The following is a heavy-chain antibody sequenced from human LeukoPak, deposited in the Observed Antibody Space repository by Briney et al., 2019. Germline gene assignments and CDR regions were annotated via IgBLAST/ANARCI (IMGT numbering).Heavy chain of an antibody. CDR3: ARVSLVVPMVRGVIISYYFDY. V-gene: IGHV1-18*04. Sequence: ASVKVSCKASGYTFTSYGISWVRQAPGQGLEWMGWISAYNGNTNYAQKLQGRVTMTTDTSTSTAYMELRSLRSDDTAVYYCARVSLVVPMVRGVIISYYFDYWGQGTLVTVSS. CDR1: GYTFTSYG. J-gene: IGHJ4*02. CDR2: ISAYNGNT. D-gene: IGHD3-10*01.